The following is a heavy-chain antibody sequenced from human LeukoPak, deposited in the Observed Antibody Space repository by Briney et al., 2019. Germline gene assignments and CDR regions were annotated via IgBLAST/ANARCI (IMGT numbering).Heavy chain of an antibody. J-gene: IGHJ4*02. CDR3: ARQGRFLESLLFDY. Sequence: SETLSLTCTVSGGSISSSNYCWGWIRQPPGKGLEWTGSIYYSGSTYYNPSLKSRVAMSVDTSKNQFSLKLSSVTAADTAVYYCARQGRFLESLLFDYWGQGTLATVSS. CDR1: GGSISSSNYC. CDR2: IYYSGST. D-gene: IGHD3-3*01. V-gene: IGHV4-39*01.